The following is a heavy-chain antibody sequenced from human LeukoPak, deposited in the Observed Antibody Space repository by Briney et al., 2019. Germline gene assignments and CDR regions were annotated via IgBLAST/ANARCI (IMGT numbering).Heavy chain of an antibody. CDR3: VSGTCGGSCYILDY. Sequence: GRSLRLSCVASEFTFSNYGMHWVRQAPGKGLEWLAVISNDGSSRQYRDSVKGRFTVSRDNSKNTLYLQMNSLRAEDTAVYYCVSGTCGGSCYILDYWGQGTLVTVSS. CDR1: EFTFSNYG. V-gene: IGHV3-30*03. J-gene: IGHJ4*02. D-gene: IGHD2-15*01. CDR2: ISNDGSSR.